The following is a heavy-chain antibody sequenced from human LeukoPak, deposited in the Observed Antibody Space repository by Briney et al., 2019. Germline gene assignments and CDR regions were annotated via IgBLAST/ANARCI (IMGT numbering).Heavy chain of an antibody. Sequence: PSETLSLTCAVYGGSFSGYYWSWIRRPPGKGLEWIGEINHSGSTNYNPSLKSRVTISVDTSKNQFSLKLSSVTAADTAVYYCARANCSSTSCYLDYWGQGTLVTVSS. J-gene: IGHJ4*02. V-gene: IGHV4-34*01. D-gene: IGHD2-2*01. CDR1: GGSFSGYY. CDR2: INHSGST. CDR3: ARANCSSTSCYLDY.